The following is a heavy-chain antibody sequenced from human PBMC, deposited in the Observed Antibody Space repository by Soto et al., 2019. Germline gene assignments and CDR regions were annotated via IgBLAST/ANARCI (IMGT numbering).Heavy chain of an antibody. Sequence: EVQLVESGGGLVQPGGSLRLSCADSGLNFNSYWGNWVRQSPGKGLEWVANINQDGSDKYYVDSVKGRFTISRDNVKNSLFLELNSLRAEDTAIYYCAGDLGVSPRPKGYWAQGTLVTVSS. J-gene: IGHJ1*01. V-gene: IGHV3-7*03. D-gene: IGHD6-6*01. CDR3: AGDLGVSPRPKGY. CDR1: GLNFNSYW. CDR2: INQDGSDK.